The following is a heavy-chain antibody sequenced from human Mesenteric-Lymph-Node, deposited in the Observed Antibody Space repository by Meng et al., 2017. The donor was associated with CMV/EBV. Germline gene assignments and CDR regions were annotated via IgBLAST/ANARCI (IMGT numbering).Heavy chain of an antibody. CDR3: ARATGESFWGGYHDY. Sequence: SETLSLTCAVYGGSFSGYYWSWIRQPPGKGLEWIGEINHSGSTNYNPSLKSRVTISVDMSKNQFSLKLSSVTAADTAVYYCARATGESFWGGYHDYWGQGKLVTVSS. J-gene: IGHJ4*02. CDR1: GGSFSGYY. D-gene: IGHD3-3*01. CDR2: INHSGST. V-gene: IGHV4-34*01.